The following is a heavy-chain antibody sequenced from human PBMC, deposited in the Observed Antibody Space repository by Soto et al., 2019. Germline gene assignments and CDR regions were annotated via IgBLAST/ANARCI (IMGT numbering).Heavy chain of an antibody. CDR1: GYSFTNYW. CDR3: ARPPYGDYDTMDV. CDR2: IYPGDSDT. D-gene: IGHD4-17*01. J-gene: IGHJ6*04. Sequence: GESLKISGKGSGYSFTNYWIGWVRQMPGKGLEWMGIIYPGDSDTRYNPSFEGQVTISADKSISTAYLQWRSLKASDIAMYYSARPPYGDYDTMDVWGEGTTVTVSS. V-gene: IGHV5-51*01.